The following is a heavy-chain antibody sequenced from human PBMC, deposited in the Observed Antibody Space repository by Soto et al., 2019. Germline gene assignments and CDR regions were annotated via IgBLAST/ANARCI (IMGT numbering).Heavy chain of an antibody. CDR2: INAGNGNT. CDR1: GYTFTSYA. J-gene: IGHJ4*02. CDR3: ARDGPTTVTTPKYFDY. D-gene: IGHD4-17*01. V-gene: IGHV1-3*01. Sequence: ASVKVSCKASGYTFTSYAMHWVRQAPGPRLEWMGWINAGNGNTKYSQKFQSRVTITRDTSASTAYMELSSLRSEDTAVYYCARDGPTTVTTPKYFDYWGQGTLVTVSS.